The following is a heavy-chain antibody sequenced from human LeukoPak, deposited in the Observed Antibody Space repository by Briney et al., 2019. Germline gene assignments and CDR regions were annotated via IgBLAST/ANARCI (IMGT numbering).Heavy chain of an antibody. J-gene: IGHJ6*02. CDR3: AKAQHSRYRDRGNGMDV. V-gene: IGHV3-30*18. Sequence: PGRSLRLSCAASGFTFSSYGMHWVRQAPGKGLEWVAVISYDGSNKYYADSVKGRFTISRDNSKNTLYLQMNSLRAEDTAVYYCAKAQHSRYRDRGNGMDVWGQGTTVAVSS. CDR1: GFTFSSYG. CDR2: ISYDGSNK. D-gene: IGHD3-3*02.